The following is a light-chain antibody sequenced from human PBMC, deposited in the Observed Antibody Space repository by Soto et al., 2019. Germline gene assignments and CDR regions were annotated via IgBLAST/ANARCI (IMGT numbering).Light chain of an antibody. Sequence: QLTQSPSSLSASVGDRVTITCRASQDIRNDLGWYQQKPGKAPKLLIYAASRLQSGVPSRFSGSGSGSDFTLTISSLQPEDFAVYYCQQYGSSPPNTFGQGTKLEIK. CDR2: AAS. J-gene: IGKJ2*01. CDR1: QDIRND. V-gene: IGKV1-17*01. CDR3: QQYGSSPPNT.